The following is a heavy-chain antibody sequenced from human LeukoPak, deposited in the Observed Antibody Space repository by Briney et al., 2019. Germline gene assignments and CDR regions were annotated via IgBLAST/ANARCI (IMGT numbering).Heavy chain of an antibody. D-gene: IGHD2-2*01. CDR2: IYSGGST. Sequence: PGGSLRLXCAASGFTVSNNYMSWVRQAPGKGLESVSVIYSGGSTYYADSVKGRFTISRDNSKNMLYLQMNSLRGEDTAMYYCARDRDPASLRDAFDIWGQGTMVTVSS. CDR1: GFTVSNNY. CDR3: ARDRDPASLRDAFDI. J-gene: IGHJ3*02. V-gene: IGHV3-66*02.